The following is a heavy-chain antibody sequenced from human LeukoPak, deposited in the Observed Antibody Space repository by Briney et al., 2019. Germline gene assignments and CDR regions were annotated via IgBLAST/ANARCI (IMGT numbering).Heavy chain of an antibody. V-gene: IGHV4-39*07. CDR3: ARTFFTETWFDP. D-gene: IGHD2/OR15-2a*01. Sequence: SETLSLTCTVSGGSISSSGYYWGWIRQPPGKGLEWIGNIYYSGSTYYNPSLTSRVTISVDTSKNQFSLKLSSVTAADTAVYYCARTFFTETWFDPWGQGTLVTVSS. J-gene: IGHJ5*02. CDR2: IYYSGST. CDR1: GGSISSSGYY.